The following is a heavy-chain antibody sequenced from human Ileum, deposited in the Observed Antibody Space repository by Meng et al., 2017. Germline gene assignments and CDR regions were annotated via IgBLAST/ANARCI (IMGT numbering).Heavy chain of an antibody. CDR1: GFSLTPHGVG. D-gene: IGHD2-21*01. Sequence: SGPTLVSPTQTLTLTCSFSGFSLTPHGVGVGWIRQPPGKALEWLAVIYWSDTTYYSPSLKSRLTITKDTSKNQVFLTMTDMDPVDTATYYCAHRSKNSVGDWCPFDFWGQGTMVTVSS. J-gene: IGHJ3*01. V-gene: IGHV2-5*01. CDR3: AHRSKNSVGDWCPFDF. CDR2: IYWSDTT.